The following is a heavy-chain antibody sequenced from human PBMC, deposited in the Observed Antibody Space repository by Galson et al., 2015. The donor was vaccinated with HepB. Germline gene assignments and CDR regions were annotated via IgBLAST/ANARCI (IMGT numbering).Heavy chain of an antibody. CDR2: ITGSGSST. CDR1: GFTFSSHA. V-gene: IGHV3-23*01. Sequence: SLRLSCAASGFTFSSHAMTWVRQAPGKGLEWVSSITGSGSSTYSADSVKGRFTISRDNSKNTLYLQMNSLRAEDTAVYHCAKDSYAYYFDYWGQGTLVTVSS. CDR3: AKDSYAYYFDY. D-gene: IGHD3-10*01. J-gene: IGHJ4*02.